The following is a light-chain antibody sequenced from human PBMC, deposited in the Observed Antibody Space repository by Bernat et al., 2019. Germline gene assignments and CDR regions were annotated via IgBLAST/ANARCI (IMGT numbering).Light chain of an antibody. CDR1: QSVSSY. Sequence: EIVLTQSPATLSLSPGERATLSCRASQSVSSYLAWYQQKPGPAPRPLIYDASNRSTGIPARFSGSGSGTDFTLTISSLEPEDFAVYYCQQYGSSPPLFSFGPRTKVDIK. J-gene: IGKJ3*01. CDR2: DAS. V-gene: IGKV3-11*01. CDR3: QQYGSSPPLFS.